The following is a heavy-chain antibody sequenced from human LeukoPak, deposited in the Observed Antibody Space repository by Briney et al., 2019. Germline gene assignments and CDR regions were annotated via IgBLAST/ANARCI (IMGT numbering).Heavy chain of an antibody. Sequence: PSETLSLTRTVSGGSVSSSNYYWSWIRQPPGKGLEWVGFFSYNVHSDYNPSLKSRVTISVDTSKNQFSLRLSSVTAADTAIYYCARVSVAGTGPDYWGQGTLVTVSS. CDR2: FSYNVHS. CDR1: GGSVSSSNYY. V-gene: IGHV4-61*01. J-gene: IGHJ4*02. CDR3: ARVSVAGTGPDY. D-gene: IGHD6-13*01.